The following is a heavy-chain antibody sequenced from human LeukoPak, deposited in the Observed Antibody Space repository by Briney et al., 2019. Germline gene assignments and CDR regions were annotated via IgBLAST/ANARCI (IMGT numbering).Heavy chain of an antibody. Sequence: PGGSLRLSCAASGFTFSSYGMHWVRQAPGKGLEWVAFIRYDGSNKYSADSVKGRFTISRDNSKNTLYLQMNSLRAEDTAVYYCAKDMVVAADYWGQGTLVTVSS. CDR1: GFTFSSYG. V-gene: IGHV3-30*02. CDR2: IRYDGSNK. J-gene: IGHJ4*02. D-gene: IGHD2-15*01. CDR3: AKDMVVAADY.